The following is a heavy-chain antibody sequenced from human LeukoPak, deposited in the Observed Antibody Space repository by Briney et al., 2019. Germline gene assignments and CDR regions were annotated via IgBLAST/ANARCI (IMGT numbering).Heavy chain of an antibody. D-gene: IGHD3-22*01. CDR2: ISGSGGST. Sequence: PGGSLRLSCTASGFTFSTHAMSWVRQATGKGLEWISAISGSGGSTYYADSVKGRFTISRDNSKNTLYLQMNSLRAEATAVYYCAKVPPGYYDSSGYTIAYYFDYWGQGTLVTVSS. J-gene: IGHJ4*02. CDR3: AKVPPGYYDSSGYTIAYYFDY. CDR1: GFTFSTHA. V-gene: IGHV3-23*01.